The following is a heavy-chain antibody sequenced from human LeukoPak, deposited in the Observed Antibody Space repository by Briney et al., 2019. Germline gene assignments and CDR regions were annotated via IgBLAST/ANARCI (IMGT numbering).Heavy chain of an antibody. J-gene: IGHJ4*02. CDR2: IYTSGST. D-gene: IGHD6-13*01. CDR3: ARGRVAAAGAFYY. CDR1: GGSISSSSYY. Sequence: PSETLSLTCTVSGGSISSSSYYWSWIRQPAGKGLEWIGRIYTSGSTNYNPSLKSRVTMSVDTSKNQFSLKLSSVTAADTAVYYCARGRVAAAGAFYYWGQGTLVTVSS. V-gene: IGHV4-61*02.